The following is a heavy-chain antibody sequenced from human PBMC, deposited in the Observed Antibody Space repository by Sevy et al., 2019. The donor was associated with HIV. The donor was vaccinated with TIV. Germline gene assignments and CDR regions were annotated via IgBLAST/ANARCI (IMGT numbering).Heavy chain of an antibody. CDR3: ARQWTAMGTPYYFDY. V-gene: IGHV4-39*01. J-gene: IGHJ4*02. CDR1: GGSISSSSYY. D-gene: IGHD5-18*01. CDR2: IYYSGST. Sequence: SETLSLTCTVSGGSISSSSYYWGWIRQPPGKGLEWIGSIYYSGSTYYNPSLKSRVTISVDTSKNQFSLKLSSVTAADTAMYYCARQWTAMGTPYYFDYWGQGTLVTVSS.